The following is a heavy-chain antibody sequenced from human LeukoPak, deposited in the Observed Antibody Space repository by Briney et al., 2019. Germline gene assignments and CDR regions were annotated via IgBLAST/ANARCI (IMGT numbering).Heavy chain of an antibody. D-gene: IGHD2-15*01. Sequence: ASVKVSCKASGYTFTGYYMHWVRQAPGQGLEWMGWINPNSGGTNYAQKFQGRVTMTRDTSISTAYMELSRLRFDDTAVYYCATLGGLYCSGGSCYEMSFDHWGQGTLVTVSS. V-gene: IGHV1-2*02. J-gene: IGHJ4*02. CDR3: ATLGGLYCSGGSCYEMSFDH. CDR2: INPNSGGT. CDR1: GYTFTGYY.